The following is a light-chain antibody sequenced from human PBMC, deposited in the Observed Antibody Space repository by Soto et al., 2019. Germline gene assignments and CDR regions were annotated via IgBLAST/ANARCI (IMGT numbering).Light chain of an antibody. CDR3: SSYTSTSRLEV. CDR1: SSDVGGYNY. V-gene: IGLV2-14*01. J-gene: IGLJ3*02. Sequence: SALTQPASVSGSPGQSITISCTGTSSDVGGYNYVSWYQQHPGKAPKLMIYEVSNRPSGISNRFFGSKSGNTASLTISGLQAEDEANYYCSSYTSTSRLEVFGGGTKLTVL. CDR2: EVS.